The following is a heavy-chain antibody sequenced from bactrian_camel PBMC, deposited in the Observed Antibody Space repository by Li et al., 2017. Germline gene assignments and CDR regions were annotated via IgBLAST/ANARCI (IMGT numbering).Heavy chain of an antibody. J-gene: IGHJ4*01. V-gene: IGHV3S55*01. Sequence: QVQLVESGGGSVTAGGSLRLSCAASSYLHGRHFIGWFRQAPAKEREGVAAVDIDNSTVYSKSVKGRFTVSLDQVKNILDLQMNNVQPEDTAVYYCAAGHPRSEYRVLSSSDYTYWGQGTQVTVS. CDR1: SYLHGRHF. CDR3: AAGHPRSEYRVLSSSDYTY. D-gene: IGHD2*01. CDR2: VDIDNST.